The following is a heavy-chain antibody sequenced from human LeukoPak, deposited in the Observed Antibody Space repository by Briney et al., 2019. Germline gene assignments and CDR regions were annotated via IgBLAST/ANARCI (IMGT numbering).Heavy chain of an antibody. CDR2: IKYDGTNK. CDR3: ARGDWGVYYFDY. J-gene: IGHJ4*02. Sequence: GGSLRLSCAASGFTFSRYGIHWVRQGPGKGLEWVAFIKYDGTNKYYADSVKGRFTISRDNSENTLYLQMNSLRAEDTAVYYCARGDWGVYYFDYWGQGVLVTVSS. V-gene: IGHV3-30*02. D-gene: IGHD7-27*01. CDR1: GFTFSRYG.